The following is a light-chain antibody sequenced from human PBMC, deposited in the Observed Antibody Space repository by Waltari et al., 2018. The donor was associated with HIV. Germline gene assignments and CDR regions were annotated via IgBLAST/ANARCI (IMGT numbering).Light chain of an antibody. CDR2: EVD. CDR1: NSYVGGYNY. Sequence: SALTPPPSASGSLGPSVTHPCPGSNSYVGGYNYGLWYQQHPGKAPKLIISEVDKRPSGVPNRFSGSKSGNTASLTVSGLHTDDEAHYYCASYAVHDKAIFGGGTKLTVL. V-gene: IGLV2-8*01. J-gene: IGLJ2*01. CDR3: ASYAVHDKAI.